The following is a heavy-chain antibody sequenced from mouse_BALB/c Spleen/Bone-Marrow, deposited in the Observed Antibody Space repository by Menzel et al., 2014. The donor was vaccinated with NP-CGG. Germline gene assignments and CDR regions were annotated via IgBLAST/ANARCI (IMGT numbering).Heavy chain of an antibody. D-gene: IGHD1-1*01. CDR3: DRGGHGYYGRSGDAMDY. CDR2: IWAGGST. V-gene: IGHV2-9*02. CDR1: GFSLTSYG. Sequence: VKLVESGPGLVAPSQSLSISCTVSGFSLTSYGVYWVRQPPGQGLEWLGVIWAGGSTNYNSALLSRLSINKDNSKSQDFLKMNSLQADDTAMYYCDRGGHGYYGRSGDAMDYWGQGTTVTVSS. J-gene: IGHJ4*01.